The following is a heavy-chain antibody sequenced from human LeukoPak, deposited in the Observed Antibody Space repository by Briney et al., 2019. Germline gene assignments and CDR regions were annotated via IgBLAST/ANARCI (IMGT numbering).Heavy chain of an antibody. CDR1: GFIFSNFA. V-gene: IGHV3-30*02. CDR3: AKDPHLFDSSGYYDY. D-gene: IGHD3-22*01. Sequence: GGSLRLSCAASGFIFSNFAIHWVRQAPGRGLEWVAFIRYDGSNKYYADSVKGRFTISRDNSKNTLYLQMNSLRAEDTAVYYCAKDPHLFDSSGYYDYWGQGTLVTVSS. CDR2: IRYDGSNK. J-gene: IGHJ4*02.